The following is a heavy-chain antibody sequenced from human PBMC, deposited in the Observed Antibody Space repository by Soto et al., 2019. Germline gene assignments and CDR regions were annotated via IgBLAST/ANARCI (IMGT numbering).Heavy chain of an antibody. J-gene: IGHJ3*02. CDR3: ARDGVSVHAFDI. CDR1: CGSISSGGYY. CDR2: IYYSGST. Sequence: SETLSLTCTVSCGSISSGGYYWSWIRQHPGKGLEWIGYIYYSGSTYYNPSLKSRVTISVDTSKNQFSLKLSSVTAADTAVYYCARDGVSVHAFDIWGQGTMVTVSS. V-gene: IGHV4-31*03. D-gene: IGHD3-16*01.